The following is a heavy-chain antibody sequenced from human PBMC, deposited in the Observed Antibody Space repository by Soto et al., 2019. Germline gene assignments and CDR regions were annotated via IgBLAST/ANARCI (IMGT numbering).Heavy chain of an antibody. J-gene: IGHJ1*01. V-gene: IGHV1-2*04. Sequence: GASVKVSCKASGYTFTGYYMHWVRQAPGQGLEWMGWINPNSGGTNYAQKFQGWVTMTRDTSISTAYMELSRLRSDDTAVYYCARDSSSGIVAAGTPPRYFQHWGQGTLVTVSS. CDR3: ARDSSSGIVAAGTPPRYFQH. CDR1: GYTFTGYY. D-gene: IGHD6-13*01. CDR2: INPNSGGT.